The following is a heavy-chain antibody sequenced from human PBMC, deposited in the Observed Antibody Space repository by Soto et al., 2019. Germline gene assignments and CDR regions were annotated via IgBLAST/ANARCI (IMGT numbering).Heavy chain of an antibody. D-gene: IGHD2-21*01. V-gene: IGHV3-7*04. CDR1: EFTCSSYG. Sequence: GGSQRLSCAAAEFTCSSYGMSWVRQAPGKGLEWVANIKQDGSEKYYVDSVKGRFTISRDNAKNSLYLQMNSLRAEDTAVYYCARAGVVLNWFDPWGQGTLVTVSS. CDR2: IKQDGSEK. CDR3: ARAGVVLNWFDP. J-gene: IGHJ5*02.